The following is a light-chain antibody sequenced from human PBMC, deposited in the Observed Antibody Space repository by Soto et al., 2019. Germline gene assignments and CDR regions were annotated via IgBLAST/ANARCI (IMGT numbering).Light chain of an antibody. CDR2: EVT. CDR1: SSDVGGYKY. V-gene: IGLV2-14*01. Sequence: QSALTQPASVSGSPGQSITITFTGTSSDVGGYKYVSWYQQHPGKAPKLMIYEVTNRPSGVSNRFSGSKSGNTASLTVSGLQAEDEADYYCSSFSSSITLYVFGTGTKLTVL. J-gene: IGLJ1*01. CDR3: SSFSSSITLYV.